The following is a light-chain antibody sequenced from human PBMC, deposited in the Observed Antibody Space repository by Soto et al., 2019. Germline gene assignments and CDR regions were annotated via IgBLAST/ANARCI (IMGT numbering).Light chain of an antibody. CDR3: AAWDDSLSGLV. CDR2: RNN. CDR1: TSNIGSNY. V-gene: IGLV1-47*03. J-gene: IGLJ3*02. Sequence: QSVLTQPPSASGTPGQRVTISCSGSTSNIGSNYVYWYQQLPGTAPKLLIYRNNQRPSGVPERFSGSKSGTSASLAISGLWSEDEADYYCAAWDDSLSGLVFGGGTKLTVL.